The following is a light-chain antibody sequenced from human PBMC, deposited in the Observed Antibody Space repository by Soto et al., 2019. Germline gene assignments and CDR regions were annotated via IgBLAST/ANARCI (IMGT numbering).Light chain of an antibody. V-gene: IGLV2-14*01. CDR3: SSYTSSSTLYV. CDR2: EVS. Sequence: QSALTQPASVSGFPGQSITISCTGTSSDVGGYNYVSWYQQHPGKAPKLIIYEVSNRPSGVSNRFSGSKSGDTASLTISGLHAEDEADYYCSSYTSSSTLYVFGTGTKVTVL. CDR1: SSDVGGYNY. J-gene: IGLJ1*01.